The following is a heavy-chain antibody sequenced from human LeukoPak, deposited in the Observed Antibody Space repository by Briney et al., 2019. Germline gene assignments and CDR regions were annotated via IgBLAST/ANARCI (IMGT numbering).Heavy chain of an antibody. Sequence: QTGGSLRLSCVASGFTFSNYAMNWVRQAPGKGLEWVSAVGDSGVNRVYADSVKGRFTISRDNSKNTVDLQMNSLRAEDTAVYYCAKRRLSGSSAWDAFDFWGQGTMVTVSS. J-gene: IGHJ3*01. CDR2: VGDSGVNR. CDR3: AKRRLSGSSAWDAFDF. D-gene: IGHD1-26*01. CDR1: GFTFSNYA. V-gene: IGHV3-23*01.